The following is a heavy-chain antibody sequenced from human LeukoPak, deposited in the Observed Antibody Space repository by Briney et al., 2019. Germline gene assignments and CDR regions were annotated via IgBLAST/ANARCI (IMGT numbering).Heavy chain of an antibody. CDR2: IYSGGST. J-gene: IGHJ4*02. CDR3: ARDLGSGWNFDY. V-gene: IGHV3-53*01. CDR1: GFTVSSNY. D-gene: IGHD6-19*01. Sequence: PGGSLRLSCAASGFTVSSNYMNWVRQAPGKGLEWVSIIYSGGSTYYADSVKGRFTISRDNSKNTLYLQMNSLRAEDTAVYYCARDLGSGWNFDYWGQGTLVTVSS.